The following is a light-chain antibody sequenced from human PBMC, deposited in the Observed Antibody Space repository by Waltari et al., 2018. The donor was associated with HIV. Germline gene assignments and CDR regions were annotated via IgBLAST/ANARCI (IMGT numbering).Light chain of an antibody. V-gene: IGLV1-47*01. J-gene: IGLJ1*01. Sequence: QSTLTQPPSLSGTPGQRLTIPCSGNNSHIGRNYVFWYRQVPGTAPSLLVDRNDQRSSGVVDRCSGSRSGASASLVIGGLRVEDEADYYCASWDDGLSGHVFGGGTTVSV. CDR2: RND. CDR3: ASWDDGLSGHV. CDR1: NSHIGRNY.